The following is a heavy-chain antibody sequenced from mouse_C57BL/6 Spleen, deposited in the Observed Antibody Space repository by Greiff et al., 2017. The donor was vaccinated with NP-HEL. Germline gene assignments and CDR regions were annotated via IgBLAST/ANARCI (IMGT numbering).Heavy chain of an antibody. CDR2: ISDGGSYT. V-gene: IGHV5-4*01. Sequence: EVHLVESGGGLVKPGGSLKLSCAASGFTFSSYAMSWVRQTPEKRLEWVATISDGGSYTYYPDNVKGRFTISRDNAKNNLYLQMSHLKSEDTAMDYWARANDSDGPAFDYWGQGTTLTVSS. J-gene: IGHJ2*01. CDR3: ARANDSDGPAFDY. D-gene: IGHD2-4*01. CDR1: GFTFSSYA.